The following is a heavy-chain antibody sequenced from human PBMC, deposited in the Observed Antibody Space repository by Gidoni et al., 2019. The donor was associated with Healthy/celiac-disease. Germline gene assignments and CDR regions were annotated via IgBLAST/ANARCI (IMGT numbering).Heavy chain of an antibody. V-gene: IGHV3-11*01. CDR3: ARDRTALYDSSGYGLDY. Sequence: QVQLVESGGGLVKPGGSLRPSFAASGFTFSAYYMSWIRQAPGKGLEWVSYISSSGSTIYYADSVKGRFTISRDNAKNSLYLQMNSLRAEDTAVYYCARDRTALYDSSGYGLDYWGQGTLVTVSS. CDR2: ISSSGSTI. CDR1: GFTFSAYY. D-gene: IGHD3-22*01. J-gene: IGHJ4*02.